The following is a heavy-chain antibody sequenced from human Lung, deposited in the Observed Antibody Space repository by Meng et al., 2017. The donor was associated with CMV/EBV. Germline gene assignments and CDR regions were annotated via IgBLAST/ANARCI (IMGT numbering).Heavy chain of an antibody. CDR3: VRHIIVVPARGYGVDV. Sequence: SETLSLTCTVSGHSISSGKFWGWIRQPPGKGLEWIGVYDSGTTYYNPSLKSRVAISVDTSETQFSLKLSAVTAADTAVYYCVRHIIVVPARGYGVDVWGHGTTVTVSS. J-gene: IGHJ6*02. V-gene: IGHV4-38-2*02. CDR1: GHSISSGKF. D-gene: IGHD2-2*01. CDR2: VYDSGTT.